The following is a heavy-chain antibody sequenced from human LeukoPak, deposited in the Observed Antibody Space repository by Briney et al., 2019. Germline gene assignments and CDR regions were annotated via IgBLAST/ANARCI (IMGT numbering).Heavy chain of an antibody. CDR1: GYSFTSYW. D-gene: IGHD3-22*01. CDR3: ARPGPLYYYDSSADAFDI. Sequence: GESLKISCKGSGYSFTSYWIGWVRQMPGKGLEWMGIIYPGDSDTRYSPSFQGQVTISADKSISTAYLQWSSLKASDTAMYYCARPGPLYYYDSSADAFDIWGQGTMVTVSS. J-gene: IGHJ3*02. V-gene: IGHV5-51*01. CDR2: IYPGDSDT.